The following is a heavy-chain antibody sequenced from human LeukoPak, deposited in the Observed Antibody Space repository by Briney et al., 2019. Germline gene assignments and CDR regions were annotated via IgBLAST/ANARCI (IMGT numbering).Heavy chain of an antibody. CDR3: ARHASSLWFGDD. Sequence: KSSETLSLTCTVSGGSISGYYWSWIRQPPGKGLEWIGYIYYSGSTNYNPSLKSRVTISVDTSKNQFSLKLSSVTAADTAVYYCARHASSLWFGDDWGQGTLVTVSS. D-gene: IGHD3-10*01. CDR1: GGSISGYY. V-gene: IGHV4-59*08. J-gene: IGHJ4*02. CDR2: IYYSGST.